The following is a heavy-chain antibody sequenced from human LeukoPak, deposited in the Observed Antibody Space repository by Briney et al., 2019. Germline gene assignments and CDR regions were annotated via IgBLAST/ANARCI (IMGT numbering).Heavy chain of an antibody. CDR2: ISYDGSNK. D-gene: IGHD2-21*02. V-gene: IGHV3-30*18. Sequence: GGSLRLSCAASGFTFSSYGMHWVRQAPGKGLEWVAVISYDGSNKYYADSVKGRFTISRDNSKNTLYLQMNSLRAEDTAVYYCAKDPTHNCGGDCYYDYWGQGTLVTVSS. CDR1: GFTFSSYG. J-gene: IGHJ4*02. CDR3: AKDPTHNCGGDCYYDY.